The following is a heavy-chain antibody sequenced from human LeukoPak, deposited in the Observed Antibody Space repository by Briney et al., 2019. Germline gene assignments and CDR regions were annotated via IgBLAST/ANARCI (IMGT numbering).Heavy chain of an antibody. CDR2: IYKIGTT. V-gene: IGHV4-59*02. Sequence: SETLSLTCTVFGDSVTGYYLNWVRQPPGKGLEWIGHIYKIGTTNYNPSLKSRLTISADTSKNQFSLKLRSVTAADTAVYYCVIGVGWQPDYWGQGALITVSS. CDR1: GDSVTGYY. J-gene: IGHJ4*02. D-gene: IGHD2-15*01. CDR3: VIGVGWQPDY.